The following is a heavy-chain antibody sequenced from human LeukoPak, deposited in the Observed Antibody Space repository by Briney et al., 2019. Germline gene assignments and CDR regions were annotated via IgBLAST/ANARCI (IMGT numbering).Heavy chain of an antibody. CDR2: ISWNSGSI. Sequence: GTSLTLSCAPSGFTFDDYAMHWARQPPGKGLEWVSGISWNSGSIGYADSVKGRFTISRDNAKNSLYLQMKSLRAEDTALYYCAKDMGRRIAARQCYFDYWGQGTLVTVSS. CDR1: GFTFDDYA. J-gene: IGHJ4*02. CDR3: AKDMGRRIAARQCYFDY. V-gene: IGHV3-9*01. D-gene: IGHD6-6*01.